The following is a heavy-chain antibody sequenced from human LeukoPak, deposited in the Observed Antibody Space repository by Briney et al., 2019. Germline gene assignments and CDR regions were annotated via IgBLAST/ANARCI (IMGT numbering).Heavy chain of an antibody. Sequence: ASVKVSCKASGYTFTGYYMHWVRQAPGQGLEWMGWINPNSGGTNYAQKFQGRVTITRDTSAGTAYMELSSLRPEDTAVYYCARARPGYSSGWYGENWFDPWGQGTLVTVSS. CDR2: INPNSGGT. CDR1: GYTFTGYY. CDR3: ARARPGYSSGWYGENWFDP. J-gene: IGHJ5*02. D-gene: IGHD6-19*01. V-gene: IGHV1-2*02.